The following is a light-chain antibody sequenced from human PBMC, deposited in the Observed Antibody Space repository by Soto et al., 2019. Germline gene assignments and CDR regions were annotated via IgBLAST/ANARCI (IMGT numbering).Light chain of an antibody. CDR1: QSISSW. Sequence: DIQMTQSPSTLSASVGDTVTITCRASQSISSWLAWYQLKPGKVPKILVYKASSLESGVPSRFSGSGYGTEFTLTISSLQPDDFATYYCQDYSSYSMYTFGQGTKVDNK. CDR2: KAS. J-gene: IGKJ2*01. V-gene: IGKV1-5*03. CDR3: QDYSSYSMYT.